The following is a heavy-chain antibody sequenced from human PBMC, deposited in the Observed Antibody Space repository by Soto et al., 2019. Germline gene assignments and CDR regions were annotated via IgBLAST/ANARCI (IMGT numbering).Heavy chain of an antibody. D-gene: IGHD3-10*01. CDR1: GYPFTDYA. J-gene: IGHJ5*02. CDR2: INPLNGNT. CDR3: ARQMVRGVDWFDP. Sequence: QVQLVQSGAEVKKPGASVKVSCKASGYPFTDYAIHWVRQAPGQRPEWMGWINPLNGNTKYSQTFRGRVTISRDTSATTAYMELRGLRSEATAVYYCARQMVRGVDWFDPWGQGTLVTVSS. V-gene: IGHV1-3*01.